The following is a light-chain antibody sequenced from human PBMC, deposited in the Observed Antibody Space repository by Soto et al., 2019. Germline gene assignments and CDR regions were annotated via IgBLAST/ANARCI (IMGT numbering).Light chain of an antibody. CDR1: QSVGSN. J-gene: IGKJ1*01. Sequence: EIVMTQSPATLSVSPGERATLSCRASQSVGSNLAWYQQKVGQAPRVLIYDASTRATGIPGRFSGSGSGTEFTLTISSLQSEDFAVYYCQQYNNWPETFGQGTKVDIK. CDR2: DAS. V-gene: IGKV3-15*01. CDR3: QQYNNWPET.